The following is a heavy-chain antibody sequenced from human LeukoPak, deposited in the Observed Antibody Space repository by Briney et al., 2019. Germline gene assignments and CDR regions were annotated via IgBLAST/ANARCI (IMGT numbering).Heavy chain of an antibody. J-gene: IGHJ4*02. CDR2: TRNKARSYTT. CDR3: ARTYYDILTGIRDFDY. V-gene: IGHV3-72*01. D-gene: IGHD3-9*01. Sequence: GGSLRLSCAGSGFPFSDHYMDWVRQAPGKGLEWVGRTRNKARSYTTDYAASVKSRFTISRDASKNSVYLQMNSLKTEDTAVYYCARTYYDILTGIRDFDYWGQGTLVTVSS. CDR1: GFPFSDHY.